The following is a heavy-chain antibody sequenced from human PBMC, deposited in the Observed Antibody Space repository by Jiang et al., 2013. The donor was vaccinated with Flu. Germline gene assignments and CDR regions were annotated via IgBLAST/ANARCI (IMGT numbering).Heavy chain of an antibody. CDR1: GSYW. CDR2: IYPGDSET. D-gene: IGHD1-26*01. CDR3: ARRRFYNNGRYRVEQFDY. J-gene: IGHJ4*02. Sequence: GAEVKKPGESLKISCKGFGSYWVAWVRQRPGKGLEWMGIIYPGDSETRYSPSFEGQVTISVDKSISTAYLQWRSLKASDTAMYFCARRRFYNNGRYRVEQFDYWGQGTLVTV. V-gene: IGHV5-51*01.